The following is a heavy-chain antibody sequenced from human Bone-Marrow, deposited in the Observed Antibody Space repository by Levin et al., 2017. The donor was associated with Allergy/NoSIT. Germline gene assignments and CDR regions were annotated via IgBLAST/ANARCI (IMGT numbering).Heavy chain of an antibody. CDR1: GFTFAAYG. J-gene: IGHJ4*02. V-gene: IGHV3-23*01. D-gene: IGHD3-9*01. CDR2: VTGSGTTT. Sequence: PGGSLRLSCAASGFTFAAYGMNWVRQAPGKGLEWVAGVTGSGTTTSYADSVKGRFTISRDNSKNTLSLLMNSLRAEDTATYFCATDILIVSAPYSFDYWGQGARVTVSS. CDR3: ATDILIVSAPYSFDY.